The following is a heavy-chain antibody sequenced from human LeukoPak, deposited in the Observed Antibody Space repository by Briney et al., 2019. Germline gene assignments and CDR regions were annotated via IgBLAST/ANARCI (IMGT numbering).Heavy chain of an antibody. Sequence: GGSLRLSCAASGFTFSNYWIHWVRQAPGKGLERVANIKHDESEKNYADSVKGRFTVSRDNAKSLLYLQMSSLRAEDTAVYYCARDSNPGDDSAYYDAFDIWGQGTMVTVSS. CDR1: GFTFSNYW. J-gene: IGHJ3*02. V-gene: IGHV3-7*03. D-gene: IGHD3-22*01. CDR3: ARDSNPGDDSAYYDAFDI. CDR2: IKHDESEK.